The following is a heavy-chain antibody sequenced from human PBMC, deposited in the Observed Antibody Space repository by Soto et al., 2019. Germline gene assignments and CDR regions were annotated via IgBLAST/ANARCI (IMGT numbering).Heavy chain of an antibody. CDR1: GLTFSSYG. CDR2: IWYDGSNK. D-gene: IGHD3-22*01. V-gene: IGHV3-33*01. CDR3: ARDRRLNLYYYYGMDV. Sequence: GSLRLSCAASGLTFSSYGMHWVRQAPGKGLEWVAVIWYDGSNKYYADSVKGRFTISRDNSKNTLYLQMNSLRAEDTAVYYCARDRRLNLYYYYGMDVWGQGTTVTVSS. J-gene: IGHJ6*02.